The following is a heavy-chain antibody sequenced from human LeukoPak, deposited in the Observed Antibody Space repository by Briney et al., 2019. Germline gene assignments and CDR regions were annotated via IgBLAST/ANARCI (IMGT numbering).Heavy chain of an antibody. CDR1: GGSISSGGYY. CDR3: ARGIDPRTFDY. V-gene: IGHV4-61*08. D-gene: IGHD1/OR15-1a*01. Sequence: SETLSLTCTVSGGSISSGGYYWSWIRQPPGKGLEWIGYIYYSGSTNYNPSLKSRVTISVDTSKNQFSLKLSSVTAADTAVYYCARGIDPRTFDYWGQGTLVTVSS. CDR2: IYYSGST. J-gene: IGHJ4*02.